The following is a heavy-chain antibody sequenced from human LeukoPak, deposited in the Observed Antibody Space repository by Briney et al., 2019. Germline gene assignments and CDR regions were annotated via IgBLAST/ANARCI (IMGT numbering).Heavy chain of an antibody. J-gene: IGHJ3*02. D-gene: IGHD2-21*02. CDR3: ASRIRVTGPLDAFDI. V-gene: IGHV3-30*02. CDR2: IRYDGSNK. CDR1: GFTFSSYG. Sequence: GGSLRLSCAASGFTFSSYGMHWVRQAPGKGLEWVAFIRYDGSNKYYADSVKGRFTISRDNSKNTLYLQMNSLRAEDTAVYYCASRIRVTGPLDAFDIWGQGTMVTVSS.